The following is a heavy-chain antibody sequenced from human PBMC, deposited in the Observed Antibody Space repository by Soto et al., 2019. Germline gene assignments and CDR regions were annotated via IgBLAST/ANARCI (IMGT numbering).Heavy chain of an antibody. CDR2: IYPGDSDT. D-gene: IGHD3-22*01. J-gene: IGHJ6*02. Sequence: PGESLKISCKGSGYSFTIYWIGWVRQMPGKGLEWMGIIYPGDSDTRYSPSFQGQVTISADKSISTAYLQWSSLKASGTAMYYCARHGXRVYYDNSDYYYYGMDVWGQGTTVTVSS. CDR1: GYSFTIYW. V-gene: IGHV5-51*01. CDR3: ARHGXRVYYDNSDYYYYGMDV.